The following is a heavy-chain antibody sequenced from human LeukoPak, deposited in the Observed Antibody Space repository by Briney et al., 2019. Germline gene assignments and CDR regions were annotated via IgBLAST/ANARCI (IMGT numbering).Heavy chain of an antibody. CDR3: ARDRYSSSWLYDAFDI. J-gene: IGHJ3*02. V-gene: IGHV4-59*11. D-gene: IGHD6-13*01. Sequence: SDTLSLTCTVSGGSMSGHFWSWFRRPPGKGLENIGYIHSSGSTNYNPSYKSRVTVSLEMSKNQFSLSLSSVTAADTAVYYCARDRYSSSWLYDAFDIWGQGTMVTVSS. CDR2: IHSSGST. CDR1: GGSMSGHF.